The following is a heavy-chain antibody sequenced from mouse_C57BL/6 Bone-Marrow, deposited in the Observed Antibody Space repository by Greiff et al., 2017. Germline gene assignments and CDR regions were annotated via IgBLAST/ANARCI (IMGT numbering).Heavy chain of an antibody. J-gene: IGHJ2*01. CDR3: ARAIITTVEGY. V-gene: IGHV1-64*01. D-gene: IGHD1-1*01. Sequence: QVQLQQPGAELVKPGASVKLSCKASGYTFTSYWMHWVKQRPGQGLEWIGMIHPNSGSTNYNEKFKSKATLTVDKSSSTAYMQRSSLTSEDSAVYYCARAIITTVEGYWGQGTTLTVSS. CDR2: IHPNSGST. CDR1: GYTFTSYW.